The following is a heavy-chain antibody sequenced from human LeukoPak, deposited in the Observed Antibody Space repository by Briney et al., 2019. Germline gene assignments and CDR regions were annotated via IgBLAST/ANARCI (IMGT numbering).Heavy chain of an antibody. V-gene: IGHV4-31*02. D-gene: IGHD5-18*01. Sequence: KPSETLSLTGTVSGGSISSGDYYWSWIRQHPGKGLEWIGYIYYSGDTYYNPSLKSRVTISVDTSKNQFSLKLSSVTAADTAVYYCARAPRDTNSWYYFDYWGQGTLVSVSS. CDR1: GGSISSGDYY. J-gene: IGHJ4*02. CDR2: IYYSGDT. CDR3: ARAPRDTNSWYYFDY.